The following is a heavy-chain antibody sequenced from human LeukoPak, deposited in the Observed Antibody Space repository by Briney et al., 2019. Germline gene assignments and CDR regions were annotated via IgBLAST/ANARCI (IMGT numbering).Heavy chain of an antibody. J-gene: IGHJ6*03. Sequence: SETLSLTCTVSGGSISSYYWSWIRQPAGKGLEWIGRIYTSGSTNYNPSLKSRVTISVDTSKNQFSLKLSSVTAADTAVYYCARIPMVRGVPHYYYYMDVWGKGTTVTVSS. CDR1: GGSISSYY. CDR3: ARIPMVRGVPHYYYYMDV. V-gene: IGHV4-4*07. CDR2: IYTSGST. D-gene: IGHD3-10*01.